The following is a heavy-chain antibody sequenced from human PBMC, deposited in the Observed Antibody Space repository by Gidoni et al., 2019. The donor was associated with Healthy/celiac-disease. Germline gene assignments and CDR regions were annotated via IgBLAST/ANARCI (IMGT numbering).Heavy chain of an antibody. V-gene: IGHV3-23*01. CDR2: MSGSGGST. CDR3: AARNSGSLGY. D-gene: IGHD1-26*01. J-gene: IGHJ4*02. Sequence: EVQLLESGGGLVQPGGSLRLSCAASGFTFSSYAMSWVSQAPGKGMEWVSAMSGSGGSTSYADSVKGRFTISRDNSKKTLYLQMNSLRAEDTAVYYCAARNSGSLGYWGQGTLVTVSS. CDR1: GFTFSSYA.